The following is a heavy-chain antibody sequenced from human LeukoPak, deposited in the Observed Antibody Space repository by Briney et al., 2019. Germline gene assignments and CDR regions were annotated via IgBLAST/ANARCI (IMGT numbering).Heavy chain of an antibody. Sequence: GGSLRLSCAASGFTFSSYSLHWVRQAPGKGLEWVAVISYDGSIQKYADSVRGRFTISRDNSKNTLYVQVNSLGTEDTAAYYCAKGSYYDSSGSFYFDYWGQGTLVTVSS. V-gene: IGHV3-30-3*01. CDR3: AKGSYYDSSGSFYFDY. J-gene: IGHJ4*02. D-gene: IGHD3-22*01. CDR1: GFTFSSYS. CDR2: ISYDGSIQ.